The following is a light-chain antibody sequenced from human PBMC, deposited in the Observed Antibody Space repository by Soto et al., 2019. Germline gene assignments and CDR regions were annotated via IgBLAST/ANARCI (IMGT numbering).Light chain of an antibody. Sequence: QSALTQPASVSGSPGQSIAISCTGTSTDVGAYNYVSWYQHHPGKAPKLIIYEVSNRPSGVSNRFSGSKSANTDSLTISGLQAEDEADYYCSSSTNSNTFVFGTGTKLTVL. CDR1: STDVGAYNY. CDR3: SSSTNSNTFV. CDR2: EVS. V-gene: IGLV2-14*01. J-gene: IGLJ1*01.